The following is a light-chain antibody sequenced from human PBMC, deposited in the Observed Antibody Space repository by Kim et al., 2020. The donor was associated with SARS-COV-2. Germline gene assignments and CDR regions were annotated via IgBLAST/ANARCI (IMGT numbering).Light chain of an antibody. V-gene: IGLV6-57*03. Sequence: KTVLISCTRSSGGIAGHYVQWYQQRPGSAPATVIYKDDQRPSGVPDRFSGSIDTSSNSAPLTISGLKTEDEADYYCQSYDGSNSWVFGGGTQLTVL. CDR2: KDD. CDR1: SGGIAGHY. CDR3: QSYDGSNSWV. J-gene: IGLJ3*02.